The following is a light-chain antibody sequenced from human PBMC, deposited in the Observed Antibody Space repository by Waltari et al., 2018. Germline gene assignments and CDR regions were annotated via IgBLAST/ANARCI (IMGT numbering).Light chain of an antibody. CDR2: AAS. Sequence: AIRMTQSPSSFSASTGDRVNITCRASQGISSYLAWYQQKPGKAPKLLIYAASTLQSGVPSRFSGSGSGTDFTLTISCLQSEDFATYYCQQYYSYSITFGQGTRLEIK. CDR3: QQYYSYSIT. V-gene: IGKV1-8*01. J-gene: IGKJ5*01. CDR1: QGISSY.